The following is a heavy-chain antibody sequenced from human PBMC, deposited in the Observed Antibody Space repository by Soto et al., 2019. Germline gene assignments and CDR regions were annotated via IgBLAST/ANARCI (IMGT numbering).Heavy chain of an antibody. D-gene: IGHD2-15*01. CDR1: GGSISSGGYS. Sequence: SETLCLTCAVSGGSISSGGYSWSWIRQPPGKGLEWIGYIYHSGITYYNPSLKSRVTISVDRSQNQFSLKLRSVTAADTAVYYCASRLNVVGGMDVWGQGTTVTVSS. V-gene: IGHV4-30-2*01. CDR2: IYHSGIT. J-gene: IGHJ6*02. CDR3: ASRLNVVGGMDV.